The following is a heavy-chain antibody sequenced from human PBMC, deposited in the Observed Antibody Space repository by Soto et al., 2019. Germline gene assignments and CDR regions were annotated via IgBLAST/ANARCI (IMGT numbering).Heavy chain of an antibody. J-gene: IGHJ4*02. Sequence: ASVKVSCKASGYTFTSYAMHWVRQAPGQRLEWMGWINAGNGNTKYSQKFQGRVTMTTDTSTSTAYMELRSLRSDDTAVYYCARKDYYDSSGYRRDFDYWGQGTLVTVSS. CDR2: INAGNGNT. CDR3: ARKDYYDSSGYRRDFDY. V-gene: IGHV1-3*01. D-gene: IGHD3-22*01. CDR1: GYTFTSYA.